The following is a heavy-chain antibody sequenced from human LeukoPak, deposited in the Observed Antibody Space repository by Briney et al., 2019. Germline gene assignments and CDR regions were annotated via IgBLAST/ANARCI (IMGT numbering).Heavy chain of an antibody. Sequence: GGSLRLSCAASGFIFKDTGMHWVRQAPGKGPEWLTIIWFDGSTKYYADSVKGRFTISRDNSKNTLDLQMTGLRAEDTAVYYCARERGRGRDSPWFDYWGQGTLVTVSS. V-gene: IGHV3-33*01. CDR3: ARERGRGRDSPWFDY. CDR1: GFIFKDTG. J-gene: IGHJ4*02. CDR2: IWFDGSTK. D-gene: IGHD1-26*01.